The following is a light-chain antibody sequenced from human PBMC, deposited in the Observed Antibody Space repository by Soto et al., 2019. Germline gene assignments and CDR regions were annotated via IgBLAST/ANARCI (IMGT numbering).Light chain of an antibody. CDR1: QSVSIN. Sequence: EIVMTHSPATLSVSPLEIANLSCSASQSVSINLAWYQQKPGQAPRLLIYGASTRATGIPARFSGSGSGTEFTLTISSLQSDDFATYYCQKYNSYSRKFGQGTKVDIK. CDR3: QKYNSYSRK. J-gene: IGKJ1*01. CDR2: GAS. V-gene: IGKV3-15*01.